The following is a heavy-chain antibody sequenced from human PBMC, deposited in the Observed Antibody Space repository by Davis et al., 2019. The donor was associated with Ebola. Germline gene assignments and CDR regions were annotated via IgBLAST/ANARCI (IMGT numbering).Heavy chain of an antibody. Sequence: PSETLSFTCSVSGGSISNYYWSWIRQPADKGLEWIGRIYASGSTNYNPSLKSRVTMSVDTSKNQFSLKLSSVTAADTAVYYCAREGNYYYNAMDVWGQGTLVTVSS. CDR3: AREGNYYYNAMDV. V-gene: IGHV4-4*07. J-gene: IGHJ6*02. CDR2: IYASGST. CDR1: GGSISNYY.